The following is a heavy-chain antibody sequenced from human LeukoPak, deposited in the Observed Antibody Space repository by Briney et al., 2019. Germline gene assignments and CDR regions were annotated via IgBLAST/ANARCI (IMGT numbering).Heavy chain of an antibody. V-gene: IGHV3-7*01. J-gene: IGHJ6*02. Sequence: GGSLRLSCAASGFTFSSYWMSWVRQAPGKVLEWVANIRQDGSDKYYVDSVKGRFTISRDNAKNSLYLQMNSLRAEDTAVYYCARDSVAPYYDFWSGYGMDVWGQGTTVTVSS. CDR3: ARDSVAPYYDFWSGYGMDV. CDR2: IRQDGSDK. CDR1: GFTFSSYW. D-gene: IGHD3-3*01.